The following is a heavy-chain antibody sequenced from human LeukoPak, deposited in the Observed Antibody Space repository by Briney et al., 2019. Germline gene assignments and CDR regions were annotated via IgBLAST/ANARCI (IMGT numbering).Heavy chain of an antibody. CDR3: AKDLTYSSSSGFDY. V-gene: IGHV3-9*01. CDR1: GFTFDDYA. CDR2: ISWNSGSI. D-gene: IGHD6-6*01. J-gene: IGHJ4*02. Sequence: GRSLRLSCAASGFTFDDYAMHWVRQAPGKGLEWVSGISWNSGSIGYADSVKGRFTISRDNAKNSLYLQMNSLRAEDTALYYCAKDLTYSSSSGFDYWGQGTLVTVSS.